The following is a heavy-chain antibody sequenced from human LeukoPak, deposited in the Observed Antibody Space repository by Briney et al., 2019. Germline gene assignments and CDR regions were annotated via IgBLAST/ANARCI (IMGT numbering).Heavy chain of an antibody. D-gene: IGHD1-26*01. J-gene: IGHJ4*02. CDR1: GGSISNYY. CDR3: ARAVVGPSEFDY. CDR2: IYDSENI. Sequence: PSETLSLTCTVPGGSISNYYWNWIRQPPGKGLEWIGNIYDSENISYNPSLKSRVTISLDTSKNQISLKLSSVTAADTAVYYCARAVVGPSEFDYWGQGTLVTVSS. V-gene: IGHV4-59*13.